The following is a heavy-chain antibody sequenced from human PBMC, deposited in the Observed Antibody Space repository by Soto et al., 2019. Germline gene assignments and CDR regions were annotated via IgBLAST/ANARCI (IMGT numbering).Heavy chain of an antibody. CDR1: GFTFSNAW. Sequence: GGSLRLSCAASGFTFSNAWMNWVRQAPGKGLEWVGRIKSKTDGGTTDYAAPGKGRFTISRDDSKNTLYLQMNSLKTEDTAVYYCTTDVGSWSHYYYYGMDVWGQGTTVTVSS. D-gene: IGHD6-13*01. CDR3: TTDVGSWSHYYYYGMDV. V-gene: IGHV3-15*07. CDR2: IKSKTDGGTT. J-gene: IGHJ6*02.